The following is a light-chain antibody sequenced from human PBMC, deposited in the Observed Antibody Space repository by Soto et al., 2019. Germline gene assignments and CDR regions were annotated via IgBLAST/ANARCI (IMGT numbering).Light chain of an antibody. J-gene: IGLJ2*01. V-gene: IGLV2-23*01. CDR2: EDD. CDR1: SSDVGSYRL. CDR3: SSYAGRSTFVV. Sequence: QSALTQPASVSASPGEPITISCTGTSSDVGSYRLVSWYQQHPGKAPKLIIYEDDERPSGVSNRFSGSKSGNMASLTISGLQAEDEADYYCSSYAGRSTFVVFGGGTKVTVL.